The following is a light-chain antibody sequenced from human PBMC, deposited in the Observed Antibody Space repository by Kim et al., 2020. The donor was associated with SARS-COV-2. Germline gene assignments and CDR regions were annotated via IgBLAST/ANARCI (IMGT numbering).Light chain of an antibody. CDR2: STS. V-gene: IGKV3-20*01. Sequence: PPGERATLSCRASQTVSSSYLAWYQQKPGQAPRLLIYSTSSRATGIPDRFSGSGSGTDFTLTISSLEPEDFAVYYCQQYDSSRWTFGQGTKVDIK. CDR1: QTVSSSY. J-gene: IGKJ1*01. CDR3: QQYDSSRWT.